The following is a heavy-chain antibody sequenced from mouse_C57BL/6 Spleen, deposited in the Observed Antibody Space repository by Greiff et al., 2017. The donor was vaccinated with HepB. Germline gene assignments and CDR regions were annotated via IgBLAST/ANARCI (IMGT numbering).Heavy chain of an antibody. V-gene: IGHV1-26*01. J-gene: IGHJ1*03. CDR3: ARHYYGSSYVRYWYFDV. Sequence: VQLQQSGPELVKPGASVKISCKASGYTFTDYYMNWVKQSHGKSLEWIGDINPNNGGTSYNQKFKGKATLTVDKSSSTAYMELRSLTSEDSAVYYCARHYYGSSYVRYWYFDVWGTGTTVTVSS. CDR2: INPNNGGT. CDR1: GYTFTDYY. D-gene: IGHD1-1*01.